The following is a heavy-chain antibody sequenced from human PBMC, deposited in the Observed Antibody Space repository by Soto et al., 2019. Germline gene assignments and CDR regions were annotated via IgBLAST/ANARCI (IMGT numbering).Heavy chain of an antibody. V-gene: IGHV3-30*18. CDR3: AKDNGLMVYAKVYYGMDV. CDR1: GFTFSSYG. Sequence: QVQLVESGGGVVQPGRSLRLSCAASGFTFSSYGMHWVRQAPGKGLEWVAVISYDGSNKYYADSVKGRFTISRDNSKNTLYLQMNSLRAEDTAVYYCAKDNGLMVYAKVYYGMDVWGQGTTVTVSS. D-gene: IGHD2-8*01. J-gene: IGHJ6*02. CDR2: ISYDGSNK.